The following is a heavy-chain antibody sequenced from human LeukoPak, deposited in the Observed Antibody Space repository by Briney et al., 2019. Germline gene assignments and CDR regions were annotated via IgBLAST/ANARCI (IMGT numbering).Heavy chain of an antibody. CDR3: ARELSGSSSRHFDY. D-gene: IGHD6-13*01. CDR1: GFTFSSYW. CDR2: IKQDGSQK. V-gene: IGHV3-7*01. J-gene: IGHJ4*02. Sequence: PGGSLRLSCAASGFTFSSYWMSWVRQAPGKGLEWVANIKQDGSQKYYVDSVKGRFSISRDNAKNSLYLQMNSLRAEDTAVYYCARELSGSSSRHFDYWGQGTLVTVSS.